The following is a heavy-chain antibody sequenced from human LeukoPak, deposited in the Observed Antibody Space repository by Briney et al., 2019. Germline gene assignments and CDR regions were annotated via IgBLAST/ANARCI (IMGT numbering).Heavy chain of an antibody. D-gene: IGHD3-22*01. V-gene: IGHV3-7*01. CDR2: IKQDGSEK. J-gene: IGHJ4*02. CDR1: GFTFSRYW. Sequence: GGSLRLSCAASGFTFSRYWMSWVRQAPGKGLEWVANIKQDGSEKYYVDSVKGRFTISRDNAKNSLYLQMNSLRAGDTAVYYCARDSSGCCDYWGQGTLVTVSS. CDR3: ARDSSGCCDY.